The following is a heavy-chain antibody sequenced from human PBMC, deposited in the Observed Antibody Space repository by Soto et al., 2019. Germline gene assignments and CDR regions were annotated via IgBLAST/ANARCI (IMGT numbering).Heavy chain of an antibody. J-gene: IGHJ4*02. CDR2: AYYSGTT. Sequence: QVQLLQSGPRLVKPSETLSLTCTVASGSISSYYWSWLRQPPGKGLEWIGYAYYSGTTNYNSSIKSRVTISIDTSKNQFSLTLTSVTAADTAVYYCARTPFYYFGLGTHRYYSDFWDQGALVTVSS. CDR3: ARTPFYYFGLGTHRYYSDF. CDR1: SGSISSYY. D-gene: IGHD3-10*01. V-gene: IGHV4-59*12.